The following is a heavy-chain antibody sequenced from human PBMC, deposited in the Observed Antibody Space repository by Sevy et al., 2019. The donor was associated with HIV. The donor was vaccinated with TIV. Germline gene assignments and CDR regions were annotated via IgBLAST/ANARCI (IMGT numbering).Heavy chain of an antibody. CDR2: IIPIFGTA. Sequence: ASVKVSCKASGGTFSSYAISWVRQAPGQGLEWMGGIIPIFGTANYAQKFQGRVTVTADESTSTAYMELRSLRSEDTAVYYGARDKKGSSSSEYYYYYGMDVWGQGTTVTVSS. J-gene: IGHJ6*02. D-gene: IGHD6-6*01. CDR1: GGTFSSYA. V-gene: IGHV1-69*13. CDR3: ARDKKGSSSSEYYYYYGMDV.